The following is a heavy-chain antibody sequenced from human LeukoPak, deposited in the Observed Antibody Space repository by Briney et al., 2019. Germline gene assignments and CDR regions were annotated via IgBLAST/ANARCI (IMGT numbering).Heavy chain of an antibody. D-gene: IGHD3-3*01. Sequence: SVKVSCKASGGTFSSYAISWVRQAPGQGLEWMGGIIPIFGTANYAQKFQGRVTITTDESTSTAYMELSSLRSEDTAVYYCARVRVVMQPYYYYMDVWGKGTTVTVSS. CDR2: IIPIFGTA. J-gene: IGHJ6*03. CDR3: ARVRVVMQPYYYYMDV. V-gene: IGHV1-69*05. CDR1: GGTFSSYA.